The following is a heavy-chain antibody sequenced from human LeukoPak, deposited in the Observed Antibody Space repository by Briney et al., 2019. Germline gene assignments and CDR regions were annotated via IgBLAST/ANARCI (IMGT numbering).Heavy chain of an antibody. J-gene: IGHJ4*02. CDR1: GGSISSYY. D-gene: IGHD6-19*01. CDR2: IYYSGST. Sequence: PSXXLSLTCTVSGGSISSYYWSWIRQPPGKGLEWIGYIYYSGSTNYNPSLKSRVTISVDASKNQFSLKLSSVTAADTAVYYCARGKSVAVAGYFDYWGQGTLVTVSS. CDR3: ARGKSVAVAGYFDY. V-gene: IGHV4-59*01.